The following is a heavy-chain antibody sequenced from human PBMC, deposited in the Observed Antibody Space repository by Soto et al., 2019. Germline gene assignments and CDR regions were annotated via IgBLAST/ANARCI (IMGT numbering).Heavy chain of an antibody. Sequence: PGGSLRLSCAASGFTFSSYAMHWVRQAPGKGLEWVAVISYDGSNKYYADSVKGRFTISRDNSKNTLYLQMNSLRAEDTAVYYCARDPNAVDIVATLAYWGQGTLVTVSS. V-gene: IGHV3-30-3*01. CDR2: ISYDGSNK. J-gene: IGHJ4*02. D-gene: IGHD5-12*01. CDR1: GFTFSSYA. CDR3: ARDPNAVDIVATLAY.